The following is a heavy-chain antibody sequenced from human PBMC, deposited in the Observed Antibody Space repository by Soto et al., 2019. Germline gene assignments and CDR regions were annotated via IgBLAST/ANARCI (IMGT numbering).Heavy chain of an antibody. CDR2: INHTGHT. D-gene: IGHD3-10*01. CDR1: GGSFNDYY. CDR3: ARSGHLFAY. Sequence: QVQLQQWGAGLLKPSETLSLTCAVYGGSFNDYYWSWIRQPPGKGLEWIGEINHTGHTNYNPSLKTRVTISVDTSKNQFPLKLSSVTAADTAVYYCARSGHLFAYWGQGILVTVSS. V-gene: IGHV4-34*01. J-gene: IGHJ4*02.